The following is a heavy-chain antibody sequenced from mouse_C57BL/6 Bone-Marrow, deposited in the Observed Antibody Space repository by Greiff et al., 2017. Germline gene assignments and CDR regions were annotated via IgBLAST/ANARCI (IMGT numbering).Heavy chain of an antibody. CDR1: GYTFTDYY. J-gene: IGHJ4*01. V-gene: IGHV1-26*01. CDR3: ARWVSYAMDY. CDR2: INPNNGGT. Sequence: VQLQQSGPELVKPGASVKISCKASGYTFTDYYMNWVKQSHGKSLEWIGDINPNNGGTSYNQKFKGKATLTVDKSSSTAYMELRSLTSEDSAVYYCARWVSYAMDYWGQGTSVTVSS.